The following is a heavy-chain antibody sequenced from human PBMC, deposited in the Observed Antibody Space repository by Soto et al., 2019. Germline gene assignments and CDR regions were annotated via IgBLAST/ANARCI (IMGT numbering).Heavy chain of an antibody. D-gene: IGHD1-26*01. Sequence: SETLSLTCTVSGGSISSGGYYWSWIRQHPGKGLEWIGSIYYSGSTYYNPSLKSRVTISVDTSKNQFSLKLSSVTAADTAVYYCARHAGERAPFYYYYYGMDVWGQGTTVTVSS. V-gene: IGHV4-39*01. CDR1: GGSISSGGYY. CDR3: ARHAGERAPFYYYYYGMDV. J-gene: IGHJ6*02. CDR2: IYYSGST.